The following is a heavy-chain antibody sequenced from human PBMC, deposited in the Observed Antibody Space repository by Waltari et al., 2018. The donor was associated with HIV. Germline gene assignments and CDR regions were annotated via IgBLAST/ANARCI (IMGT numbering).Heavy chain of an antibody. CDR3: ASPRSGF. CDR1: GFTFSTYW. Sequence: EVQVVESGGGLVQPGGSLRLSCVASGFTFSTYWMSWVRQAPGKWLELVANIGQDGSDKYYLDSVKGRFTISRDNAKNSLSLQMSSLRAEETAVYYCASPRSGFWGQGTRVTVSS. CDR2: IGQDGSDK. D-gene: IGHD3-10*01. V-gene: IGHV3-7*01. J-gene: IGHJ4*02.